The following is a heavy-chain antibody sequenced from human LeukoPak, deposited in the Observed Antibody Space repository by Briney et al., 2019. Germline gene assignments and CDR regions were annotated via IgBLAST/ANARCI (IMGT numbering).Heavy chain of an antibody. D-gene: IGHD5-12*01. CDR3: ARIGGYSYSSKRHFDC. CDR1: GFTVSSNY. CDR2: ITSGSSTI. J-gene: IGHJ4*02. Sequence: GGSLRLSCAASGFTVSSNYMSWVRQAPGKGLEWVSYITSGSSTIYYAESVKGRFTISRDNANNSLYLQMSGLRAEDTALYYCARIGGYSYSSKRHFDCWGQGTLVTVSS. V-gene: IGHV3-48*01.